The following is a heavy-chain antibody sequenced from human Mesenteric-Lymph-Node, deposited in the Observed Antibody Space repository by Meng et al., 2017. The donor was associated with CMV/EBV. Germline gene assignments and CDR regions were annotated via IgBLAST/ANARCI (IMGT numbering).Heavy chain of an antibody. Sequence: SETLCLTCAGFGWSFSGYYWSWIRQPPGKGLEWIGSIDHSGSTYYNPSHKRRVTISADTSKNQSSLKLSSVTAADTAVYYCARGYHGSHSDYWGQGTLVTVSS. V-gene: IGHV4-34*01. CDR3: ARGYHGSHSDY. J-gene: IGHJ4*02. CDR2: IDHSGST. CDR1: GWSFSGYY. D-gene: IGHD4-23*01.